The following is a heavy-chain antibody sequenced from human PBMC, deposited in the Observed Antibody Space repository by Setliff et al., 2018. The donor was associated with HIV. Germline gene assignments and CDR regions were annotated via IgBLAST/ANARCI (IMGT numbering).Heavy chain of an antibody. CDR1: GFTFSSYS. V-gene: IGHV3-21*01. Sequence: PGGSLRLSCAASGFTFSSYSMNWVRQAPGKGLEWVSSISSSSSYIYYADSVKGRFTISRDNAKNSLYLQMNSLRAEDTAVYYCARDVSYSSSWSNYYYGMDVWGQGTTVTVSS. D-gene: IGHD6-13*01. J-gene: IGHJ6*02. CDR2: ISSSSSYI. CDR3: ARDVSYSSSWSNYYYGMDV.